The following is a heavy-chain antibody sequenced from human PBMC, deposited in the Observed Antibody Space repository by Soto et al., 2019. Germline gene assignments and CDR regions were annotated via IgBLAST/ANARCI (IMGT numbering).Heavy chain of an antibody. V-gene: IGHV3-30-3*01. CDR3: SAGLRYFDWNAMDV. D-gene: IGHD3-9*01. J-gene: IGHJ6*02. CDR1: GFDFSSYA. Sequence: QVQLVESGGGVVQPGGSLRLSCAASGFDFSSYAVHWVRQAPGKGLEWVALISDDGSNKYYADSVKGRFTISRDNSKSTVFLQMNTLRPEDTAVYHGSAGLRYFDWNAMDVWGLGTTVTVSS. CDR2: ISDDGSNK.